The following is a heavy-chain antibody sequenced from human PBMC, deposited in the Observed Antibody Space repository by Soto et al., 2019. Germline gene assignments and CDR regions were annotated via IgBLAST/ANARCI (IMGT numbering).Heavy chain of an antibody. D-gene: IGHD3-10*02. CDR1: GVSMKNFF. Sequence: PSETLALTCTGSGVSMKNFFLSWIRQPPGKGLEWIGYIPYSGGPTYTPSLKSRVSIAIDTSRNQFSLRLTSVTTADTAVYYCAASEVGLISVLGTWGQGTQVTVSS. CDR2: IPYSGGP. V-gene: IGHV4-59*01. CDR3: AASEVGLISVLGT. J-gene: IGHJ5*02.